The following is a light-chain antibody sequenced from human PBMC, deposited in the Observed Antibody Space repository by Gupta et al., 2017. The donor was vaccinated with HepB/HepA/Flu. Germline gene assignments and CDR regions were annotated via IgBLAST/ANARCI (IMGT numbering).Light chain of an antibody. CDR2: EVD. V-gene: IGLV2-14*01. CDR1: SSDVGYYNY. Sequence: QSALTQPASVSGSPGQSITISCTGTSSDVGYYNYVSWYQQHPGKAPKLMIYEVDNRPSGVSNRFSGSKSGNTASLTISGLQAEDEADYYCSSYTSSSTVLFGGGTELTVL. J-gene: IGLJ2*01. CDR3: SSYTSSSTVL.